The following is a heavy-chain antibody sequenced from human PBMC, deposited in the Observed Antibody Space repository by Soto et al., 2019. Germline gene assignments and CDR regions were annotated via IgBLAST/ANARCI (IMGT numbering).Heavy chain of an antibody. Sequence: ASVKVSCKASGYTFTCYYMHWVRQAPGQGLEWMGWINVYNGNTKYAQKVQGRVTMTTDTSTSTAYMELRSLRSDDTAVYYCARGVGSGSYYNQYNWFDPWGQGTLVTVSS. J-gene: IGHJ5*02. CDR3: ARGVGSGSYYNQYNWFDP. CDR1: GYTFTCYY. CDR2: INVYNGNT. D-gene: IGHD3-10*01. V-gene: IGHV1-18*04.